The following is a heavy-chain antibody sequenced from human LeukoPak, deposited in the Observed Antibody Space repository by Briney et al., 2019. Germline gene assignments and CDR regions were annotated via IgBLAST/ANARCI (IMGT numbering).Heavy chain of an antibody. Sequence: ASVKVSCKASGGTFSSYAISWVRQAPGQGLEWMGGIIPIFGTANYAQKFQGRVTITADESTSTAYMELSSPRSEDTAVYYCASPVSRDDILTGYYNYWGQGTLVTVSS. V-gene: IGHV1-69*13. CDR1: GGTFSSYA. J-gene: IGHJ4*02. D-gene: IGHD3-9*01. CDR3: ASPVSRDDILTGYYNY. CDR2: IIPIFGTA.